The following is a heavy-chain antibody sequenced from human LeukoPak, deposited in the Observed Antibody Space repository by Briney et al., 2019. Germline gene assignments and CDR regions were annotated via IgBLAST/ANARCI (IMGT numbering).Heavy chain of an antibody. CDR1: GFTFSSYA. D-gene: IGHD3-22*01. CDR2: ISGSGGST. Sequence: PGGSLRLSCAASGFTFSSYAMSWVRQAPGKGLEWVSAISGSGGSTYYADSVKGRFTISRDNSKNTLYLQMNSLRAEDTAVYYCAKSFYDSSGLFSYYMGVWGKGTTVTVSS. J-gene: IGHJ6*03. CDR3: AKSFYDSSGLFSYYMGV. V-gene: IGHV3-23*01.